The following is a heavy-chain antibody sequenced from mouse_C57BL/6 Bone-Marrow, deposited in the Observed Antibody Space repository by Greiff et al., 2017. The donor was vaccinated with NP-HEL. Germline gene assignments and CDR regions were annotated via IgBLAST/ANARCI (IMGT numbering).Heavy chain of an antibody. Sequence: QVHVKQSGAELVKPGASVKMSCKASGYTFTSYWITWVKQRPGQGLEWIGDIYPGSGSTNYNEKFKSKATLTVDTSSSTAYMQLSSLTSEDSAVYYCASLLLRRDAMDYWGQGTSVTVSS. CDR1: GYTFTSYW. CDR3: ASLLLRRDAMDY. D-gene: IGHD1-1*01. J-gene: IGHJ4*01. V-gene: IGHV1-55*01. CDR2: IYPGSGST.